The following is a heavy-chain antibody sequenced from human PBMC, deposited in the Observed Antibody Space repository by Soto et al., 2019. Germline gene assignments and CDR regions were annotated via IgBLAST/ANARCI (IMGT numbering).Heavy chain of an antibody. CDR2: IYSDGST. CDR1: GVTVSSNY. Sequence: GGSLRLSCAASGVTVSSNYISWVRQAPGKGLEWVSAIYSDGSTYYADSVKGRFTISRDNSKNTLYLQMNSLRAEDTAVYYCARDPYSWNDRSFDYWGQGTLVTVSS. V-gene: IGHV3-66*01. CDR3: ARDPYSWNDRSFDY. J-gene: IGHJ4*02. D-gene: IGHD1-1*01.